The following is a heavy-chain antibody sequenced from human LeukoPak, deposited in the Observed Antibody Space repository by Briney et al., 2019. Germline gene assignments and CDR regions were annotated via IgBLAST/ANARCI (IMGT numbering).Heavy chain of an antibody. J-gene: IGHJ4*02. D-gene: IGHD1-26*01. CDR3: AKGLVGGATSKSPDY. Sequence: GGSLRLSCAASGFTFDDYAMHWVRQAPGKGLEWVSGISWNSGSIGYADSVKGRFTISRDNAKNSLYLQMNSLRVEDTALYYCAKGLVGGATSKSPDYWGQGTLVTVSS. CDR2: ISWNSGSI. V-gene: IGHV3-9*01. CDR1: GFTFDDYA.